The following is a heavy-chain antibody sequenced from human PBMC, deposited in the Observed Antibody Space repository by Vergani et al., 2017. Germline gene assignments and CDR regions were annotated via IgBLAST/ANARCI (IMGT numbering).Heavy chain of an antibody. Sequence: QVQLQESGPGLVKSSETLYLTCSVSFNSISNLYCNWIRQPPGKGLGGVGTIHYSDNTNYNPSLKTRVTMSVDTSKNQVSLTLTSVTAADTAVYYCASVTHSGQRADRWGQGSLVTV. J-gene: IGHJ5*02. CDR1: FNSISNLY. CDR3: ASVTHSGQRADR. V-gene: IGHV4-59*11. D-gene: IGHD6-19*01. CDR2: IHYSDNT.